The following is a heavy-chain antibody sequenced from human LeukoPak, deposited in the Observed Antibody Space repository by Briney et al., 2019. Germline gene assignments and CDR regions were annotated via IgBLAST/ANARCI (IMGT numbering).Heavy chain of an antibody. V-gene: IGHV3-21*01. J-gene: IGHJ4*02. Sequence: GGSLRLSCAASGFTFSSYSMNWVRQAPGKGLEWVSSISSSSSYIYYADSVKGRFTISRDNAENSLYLQMNSLRAEDTALYYCARGLFEAASDYWGQGTLVSVSS. D-gene: IGHD3-3*01. CDR3: ARGLFEAASDY. CDR1: GFTFSSYS. CDR2: ISSSSSYI.